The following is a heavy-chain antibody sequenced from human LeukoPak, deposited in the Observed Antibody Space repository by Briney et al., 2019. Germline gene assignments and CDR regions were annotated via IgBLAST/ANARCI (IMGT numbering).Heavy chain of an antibody. D-gene: IGHD3-10*01. CDR3: ASYYYGSGSLDY. CDR1: GGSISSHY. CDR2: IYYSGST. Sequence: SETLSLTRTVSGGSISSHYWSWIRQPPGKGLEWIGYIYYSGSTNYNPSLKSRVTISVDTSKNQFSLKLSSVTAADTAVYYCASYYYGSGSLDYWGQGTLVTVSS. V-gene: IGHV4-59*11. J-gene: IGHJ4*02.